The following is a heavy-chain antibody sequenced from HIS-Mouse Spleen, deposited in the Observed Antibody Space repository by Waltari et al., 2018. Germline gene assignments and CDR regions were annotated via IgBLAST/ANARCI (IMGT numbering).Heavy chain of an antibody. CDR2: ISSSSSYI. J-gene: IGHJ4*02. V-gene: IGHV3-21*01. CDR1: GFTFSSYS. Sequence: EVQLVESGGGLVKPGGSLGLSCAASGFTFSSYSMNWVRWAPGKGLEWVSSISSSSSYIYYADSVKGRFTISRDNAKNSLYLQMNSLRAEDTAVYYCASAKSRGLFYFDYWGQGTLVTVSS. D-gene: IGHD3-10*01. CDR3: ASAKSRGLFYFDY.